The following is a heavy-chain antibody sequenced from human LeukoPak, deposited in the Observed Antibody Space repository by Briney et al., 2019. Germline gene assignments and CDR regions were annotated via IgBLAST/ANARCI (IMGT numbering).Heavy chain of an antibody. J-gene: IGHJ4*02. Sequence: PGGSLRLSCAASGFTFSSYAMHWIRQAPGKGPEWVAFMSYDTKNKYYADSVMGRFTISRDSSKNTLYLQMNSLGVEDTAVYYCARDGDTAIRGVNFDFWGQGTLVTVSS. CDR1: GFTFSSYA. CDR3: ARDGDTAIRGVNFDF. V-gene: IGHV3-30*04. D-gene: IGHD3-10*01. CDR2: MSYDTKNK.